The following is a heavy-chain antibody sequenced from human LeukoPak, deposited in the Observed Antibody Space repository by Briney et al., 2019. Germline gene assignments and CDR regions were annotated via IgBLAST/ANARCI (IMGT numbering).Heavy chain of an antibody. CDR3: AKEKPSYYDSSPYYYYYYMDV. D-gene: IGHD3-22*01. CDR2: IWYDGSNK. CDR1: GFTFSSYG. J-gene: IGHJ6*03. Sequence: GGSLRLSCAASGFTFSSYGMHWVRQAPGKGLEWVAFIWYDGSNKYYADSVKGRFTISRDNSKNTLYLQMNSLRAEDTAVYYCAKEKPSYYDSSPYYYYYYMDVWGKGTTVTISS. V-gene: IGHV3-30*02.